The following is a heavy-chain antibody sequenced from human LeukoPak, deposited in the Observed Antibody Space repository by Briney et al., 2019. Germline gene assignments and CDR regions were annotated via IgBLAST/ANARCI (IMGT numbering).Heavy chain of an antibody. CDR2: IIPILGIA. CDR1: GGTFSNYA. D-gene: IGHD1-26*01. J-gene: IGHJ4*02. CDR3: ARGRQLGSPTTVYFDY. V-gene: IGHV1-69*04. Sequence: GASVKVSCKASGGTFSNYAISWVRQAPGQGLEWMGRIIPILGIANYAQKFQGRVTITADKSASTAYMELSILRSEDTAVYYCARGRQLGSPTTVYFDYWGQGTLVTVSS.